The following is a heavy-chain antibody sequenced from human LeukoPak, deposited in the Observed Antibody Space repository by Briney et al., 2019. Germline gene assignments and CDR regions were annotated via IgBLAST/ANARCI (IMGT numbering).Heavy chain of an antibody. CDR1: GGSFSGYY. J-gene: IGHJ4*02. CDR2: INHSGST. Sequence: SETLSLTCAVYGGSFSGYYWSWIRQPPGKGLEWIGEINHSGSTNYNPSLKSRVTISVDTSKNQFSLKLSSVTAADTAVYYCARRGVLDYYGSGSPDYWGQGTLVTVSS. CDR3: ARRGVLDYYGSGSPDY. V-gene: IGHV4-34*01. D-gene: IGHD3-10*01.